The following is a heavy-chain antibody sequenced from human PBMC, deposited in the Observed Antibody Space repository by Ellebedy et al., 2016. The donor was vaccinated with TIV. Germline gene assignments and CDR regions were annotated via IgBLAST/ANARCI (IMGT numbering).Heavy chain of an antibody. CDR2: ISAYNGNT. CDR1: GYTFTSYG. CDR3: ARDVDQNFDWLLPFDY. D-gene: IGHD3-9*01. J-gene: IGHJ4*02. V-gene: IGHV1-18*01. Sequence: AASVKVSCKASGYTFTSYGISWVRQAPGQGLEWMGWISAYNGNTNYAQKLQGRVTMTTDTSTSTAYMELRSLRSDDTAVYYCARDVDQNFDWLLPFDYWGQGTLVTVSS.